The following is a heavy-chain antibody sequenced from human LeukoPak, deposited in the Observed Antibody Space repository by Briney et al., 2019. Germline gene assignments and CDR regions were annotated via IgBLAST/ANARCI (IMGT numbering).Heavy chain of an antibody. V-gene: IGHV3-21*01. CDR2: ISSSISYI. Sequence: AGGSLRLSCAASGFTFSSYSMNWVRQAPGKGLEWVSSISSSISYIYYADSVKGRFTISRDNAKNSLCLQMNSLRAEDTAVYYCARDSAGVAAAGTSGVYYFDYWGQGTLVTVSS. D-gene: IGHD6-13*01. CDR3: ARDSAGVAAAGTSGVYYFDY. J-gene: IGHJ4*02. CDR1: GFTFSSYS.